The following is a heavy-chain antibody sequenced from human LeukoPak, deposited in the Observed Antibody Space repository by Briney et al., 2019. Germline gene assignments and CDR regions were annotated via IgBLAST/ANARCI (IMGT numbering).Heavy chain of an antibody. Sequence: GESLKISCKGSGYSFTSYWIGWVRQMPGKGLEWMGIIYPGDSDTRYSPSFQGQVTISADKSISTAYLQWSSLKASDTAMYYCARQRSPYYYGLGTPEDYFDYWGQGTLVTVSS. D-gene: IGHD3-10*01. V-gene: IGHV5-51*01. CDR1: GYSFTSYW. CDR3: ARQRSPYYYGLGTPEDYFDY. J-gene: IGHJ4*02. CDR2: IYPGDSDT.